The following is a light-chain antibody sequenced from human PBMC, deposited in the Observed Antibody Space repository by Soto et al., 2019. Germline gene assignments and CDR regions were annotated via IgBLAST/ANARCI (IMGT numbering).Light chain of an antibody. Sequence: DIQMTQSPSAMSASVGDRVTITCRASQSIANSLAWFQQKPGKVPERLIYDASRLQSGVPSRFSGSGSGTEFTLQISSLQPEDLAPCYCLQQFGYSWMFGQATNLEIK. CDR1: QSIANS. J-gene: IGKJ1*01. CDR2: DAS. V-gene: IGKV1-17*03. CDR3: LQQFGYSWM.